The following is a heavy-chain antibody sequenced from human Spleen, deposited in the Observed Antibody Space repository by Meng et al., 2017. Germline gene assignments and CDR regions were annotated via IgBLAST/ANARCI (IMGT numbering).Heavy chain of an antibody. CDR1: GGSISSSY. J-gene: IGHJ5*02. V-gene: IGHV4-59*01. Sequence: QVQLQESGPRVVRPSETLSPTCTVSGGSISSSYWSWIRQPPGKGLEYIGYTYYGGSSSYNPSLKSRVTISVDTSKNQLSLRLNSVTAADTAVYYCIRHWRSGYHDDPWGLPWGQGTLVTVSS. D-gene: IGHD3-3*01. CDR2: TYYGGSS. CDR3: IRHWRSGYHDDPWGLP.